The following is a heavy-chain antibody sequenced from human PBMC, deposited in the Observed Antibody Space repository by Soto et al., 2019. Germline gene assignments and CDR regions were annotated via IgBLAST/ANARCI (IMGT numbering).Heavy chain of an antibody. CDR3: ARVPDR. CDR1: GGSFNSGGYS. CDR2: IYHSGST. V-gene: IGHV4-30-2*01. J-gene: IGHJ5*02. Sequence: SETLSLTCAVSGGSFNSGGYSWSWIRQPPGKGLEWIGYIYHSGSTYYNPSLKSRVTISVDRSKNQFSLKLSSVTAADTAVYYCARVPDRWGQGTLVTVSS. D-gene: IGHD2-2*01.